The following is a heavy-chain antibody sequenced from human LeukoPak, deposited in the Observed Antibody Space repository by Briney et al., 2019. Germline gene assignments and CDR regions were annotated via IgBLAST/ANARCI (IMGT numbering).Heavy chain of an antibody. D-gene: IGHD3-22*01. V-gene: IGHV1-69*13. CDR3: ARVVYYDSSDLYYFDY. Sequence: ASVKVSCKASGGTFSSYAISWVRQAPGQGLEWMGGIIPIFGTANYAQKFQGRVTITADESTSTAYMELSSLRSEDTAVYYCARVVYYDSSDLYYFDYWGQGTLVTVSS. CDR2: IIPIFGTA. CDR1: GGTFSSYA. J-gene: IGHJ4*02.